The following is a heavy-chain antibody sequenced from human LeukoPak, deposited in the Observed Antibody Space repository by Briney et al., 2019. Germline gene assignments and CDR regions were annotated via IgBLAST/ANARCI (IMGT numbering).Heavy chain of an antibody. CDR1: GFTVSSNY. Sequence: GGSLRLSCAASGFTVSSNYMSWVCQAPGKGLEWASVIYSGGSTYYADSVKGRFTISRDNSKNTLYLQMNSLRAEDTAVYYCARGYCSSTSCYTGFDYWGQGTLVTVSS. CDR2: IYSGGST. V-gene: IGHV3-53*01. D-gene: IGHD2-2*02. J-gene: IGHJ4*02. CDR3: ARGYCSSTSCYTGFDY.